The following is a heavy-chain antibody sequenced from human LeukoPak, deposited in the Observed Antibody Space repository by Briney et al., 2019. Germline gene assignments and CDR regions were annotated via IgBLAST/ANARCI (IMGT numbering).Heavy chain of an antibody. CDR3: ARDGITGTHFAYYYYYMDV. V-gene: IGHV3-30*02. CDR1: GFTFSSYG. D-gene: IGHD1-20*01. CDR2: IRYDGSNK. Sequence: GGSLRLSCAASGFTFSSYGMHWVRQAPGKGLEWVAFIRYDGSNKYYADSVKGRFTISRDNAKNSLYLQMNSLRAEDTAVYYCARDGITGTHFAYYYYYMDVWGKGTTVTVSS. J-gene: IGHJ6*03.